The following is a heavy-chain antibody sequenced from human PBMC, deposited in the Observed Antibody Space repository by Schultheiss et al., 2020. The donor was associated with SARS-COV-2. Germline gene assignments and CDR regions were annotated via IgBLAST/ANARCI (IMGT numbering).Heavy chain of an antibody. Sequence: GGSLRLSCAASGFTVSSYWMSWVRQAPGKGLEWVANIKSDGSEKYYVDSVKGRFTISRDNAKNSLYLQMNSLRAEDTAVYYCARGGRGYLDWGQGTQVTVSS. CDR2: IKSDGSEK. CDR3: ARGGRGYLD. D-gene: IGHD3-22*01. J-gene: IGHJ4*02. V-gene: IGHV3-7*01. CDR1: GFTVSSYW.